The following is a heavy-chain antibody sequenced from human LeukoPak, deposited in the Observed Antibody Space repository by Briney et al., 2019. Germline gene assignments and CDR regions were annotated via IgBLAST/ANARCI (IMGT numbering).Heavy chain of an antibody. J-gene: IGHJ4*02. CDR3: ARPFDSRYYYDSSGYRDY. CDR1: GYSFTSNW. CDR2: IYPGDSDT. Sequence: GESLKISCKGSGYSFTSNWIGWVRQMPGKGLEWMEIIYPGDSDTRYSPSFQGQVTILADKSISTAYLQWSSLKASDTAMYYCARPFDSRYYYDSSGYRDYWGQGTLVTVSS. V-gene: IGHV5-51*01. D-gene: IGHD3-22*01.